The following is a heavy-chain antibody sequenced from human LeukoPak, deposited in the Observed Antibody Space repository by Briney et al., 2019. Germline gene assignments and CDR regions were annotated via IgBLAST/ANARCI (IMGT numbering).Heavy chain of an antibody. J-gene: IGHJ3*02. CDR1: GFTFSSYG. CDR2: ISYDGSNK. CDR3: ARDVRNYFKAFDI. V-gene: IGHV3-30*03. Sequence: GGSLRLSCAASGFTFSSYGMHWVRQAPGKGLEWVAVISYDGSNKYYADSVKGRFTISRDNSKNTLYLQMNSLRAEDTAVYYCARDVRNYFKAFDIWGQGTMVTVSS. D-gene: IGHD1-7*01.